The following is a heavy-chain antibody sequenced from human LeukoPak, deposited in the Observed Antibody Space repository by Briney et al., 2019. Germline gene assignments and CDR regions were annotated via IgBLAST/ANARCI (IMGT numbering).Heavy chain of an antibody. D-gene: IGHD3-22*01. CDR3: AKSRGLTTDWFDP. Sequence: GESLTLSCTASGFTFSSYAMSWVRQAPGKGLEWVSAISDSGSSTYYADSVKGRFTISRDNSKNTLYLQMNSLRAEDTAVYYCAKSRGLTTDWFDPWGQGTLVTVSS. CDR1: GFTFSSYA. CDR2: ISDSGSST. J-gene: IGHJ5*02. V-gene: IGHV3-23*01.